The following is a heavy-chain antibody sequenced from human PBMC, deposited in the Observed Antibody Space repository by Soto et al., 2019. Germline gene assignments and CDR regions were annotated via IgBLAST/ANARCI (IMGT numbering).Heavy chain of an antibody. D-gene: IGHD1-26*01. CDR2: INHSGST. J-gene: IGHJ4*02. CDR1: GGSFSGYY. V-gene: IGHV4-34*01. CDR3: ARGGRELFFDY. Sequence: SETLSLTCAVYGGSFSGYYWSWIRQPPGKGLEWIGEINHSGSTNYNPSLKSRVTISVDTSKNQFSLKLSSVTAADTAVYYCARGGRELFFDYWGQGTLVTVSS.